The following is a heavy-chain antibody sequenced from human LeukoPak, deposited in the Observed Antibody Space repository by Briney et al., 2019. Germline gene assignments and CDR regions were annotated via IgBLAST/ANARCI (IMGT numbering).Heavy chain of an antibody. CDR3: AKRGVVIRVILVGFHKEAYYFDS. D-gene: IGHD3-22*01. V-gene: IGHV3-11*03. J-gene: IGHJ4*02. CDR2: ITNSGDFV. Sequence: GGSLRLSCAASGFRFSGHYMSWIRQAPGKGLEWISYITNSGDFVNYADSVKGRFTISRDNPKNTLYLQMNSLRAEDTAVYFCAKRGVVIRVILVGFHKEAYYFDSWGQGALVTVSS. CDR1: GFRFSGHY.